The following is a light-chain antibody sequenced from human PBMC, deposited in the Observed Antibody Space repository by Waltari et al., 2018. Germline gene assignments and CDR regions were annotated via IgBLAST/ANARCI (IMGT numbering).Light chain of an antibody. CDR1: QSVSRA. J-gene: IGKJ1*01. CDR3: QHYVRLPVT. CDR2: GAS. V-gene: IGKV3-20*01. Sequence: EIVLTQSPGPLSLSPGESVILSCRVSQSVSRALAWYQQKPGQAPRLLIYGASNRATGIPDRFSGSGSGTDFSLTISRLEPEDFAVYYCQHYVRLPVTFGQGTKVEIK.